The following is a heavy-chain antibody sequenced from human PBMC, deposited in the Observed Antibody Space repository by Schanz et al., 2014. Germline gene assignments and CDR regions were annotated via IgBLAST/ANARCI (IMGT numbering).Heavy chain of an antibody. Sequence: QVQLQESGPGLVKPSGTLSLTCAVSGASISSSNWWSWVRQPPGKGLEWIGEIYHSGNTNYNASLKSRVSISVGKSKNQCSLKVRSVTAADTAVYYCARGGYGSGSYREFDYWGQGTLVNVSS. CDR2: IYHSGNT. CDR1: GASISSSNW. CDR3: ARGGYGSGSYREFDY. J-gene: IGHJ4*02. V-gene: IGHV4-4*02. D-gene: IGHD3-10*01.